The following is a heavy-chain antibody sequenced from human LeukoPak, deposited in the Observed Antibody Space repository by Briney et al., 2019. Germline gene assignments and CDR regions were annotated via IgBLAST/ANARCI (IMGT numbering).Heavy chain of an antibody. D-gene: IGHD4-17*01. J-gene: IGHJ4*02. Sequence: ASVKVSCKASGYTFTGYYMHWVRQAPGQGLEWMGRINPNSGGTNYAQKFQGRVTMTRDTSTSTVYMELSSLRSEDTAVYYCARGTTTVTTFDYWGQGTLVTVSS. CDR2: INPNSGGT. CDR3: ARGTTTVTTFDY. CDR1: GYTFTGYY. V-gene: IGHV1-2*06.